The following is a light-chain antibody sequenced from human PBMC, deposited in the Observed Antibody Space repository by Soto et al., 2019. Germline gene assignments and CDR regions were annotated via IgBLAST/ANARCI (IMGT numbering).Light chain of an antibody. CDR2: DVS. J-gene: IGLJ2*01. Sequence: QSALTQPASVSGSPGQSITISCTGTSSDVGGYNYVSWYQQHPGKVPKLMIYDVSSRPSGVSTRFSGSKSGNTASLTISGLQAEDEADYYCSSYTTDNTVGFGGGTKLTVL. V-gene: IGLV2-14*01. CDR1: SSDVGGYNY. CDR3: SSYTTDNTVG.